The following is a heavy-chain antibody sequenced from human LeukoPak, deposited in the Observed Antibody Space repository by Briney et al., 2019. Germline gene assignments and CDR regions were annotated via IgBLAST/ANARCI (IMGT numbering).Heavy chain of an antibody. D-gene: IGHD3-10*01. CDR2: FDPENGET. Sequence: ASVKVSCKVTGYILTEISMHWVRQAPGKGLEWMGGFDPENGETIYAQRIQGRVTMTEDTSTATAYMELSSLRSEDTAVYYCATAHSFASGTYYNGIWFDPWGQGTLVTVSS. CDR3: ATAHSFASGTYYNGIWFDP. J-gene: IGHJ5*02. V-gene: IGHV1-24*01. CDR1: GYILTEIS.